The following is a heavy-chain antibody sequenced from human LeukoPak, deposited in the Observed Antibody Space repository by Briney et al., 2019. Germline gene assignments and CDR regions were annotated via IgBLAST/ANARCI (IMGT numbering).Heavy chain of an antibody. CDR3: ARSSEGRYYYDSSGFSYYYYYMDV. V-gene: IGHV4-61*01. Sequence: SETLSLTCTVSGGSISSSSYYWSWIRQPPGTGLEWIGYIYYSGSTYYNPSLRSRVTISVDTSKNQFSLKLSSVTAADTAVYYCARSSEGRYYYDSSGFSYYYYYMDVWGKGTTVTISS. CDR1: GGSISSSSYY. CDR2: IYYSGST. J-gene: IGHJ6*03. D-gene: IGHD3-22*01.